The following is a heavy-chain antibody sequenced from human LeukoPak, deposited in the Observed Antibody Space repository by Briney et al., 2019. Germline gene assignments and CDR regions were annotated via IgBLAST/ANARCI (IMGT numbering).Heavy chain of an antibody. D-gene: IGHD1-26*01. CDR2: ISSSSSNI. CDR1: GFTFSSYS. Sequence: GGSLRLSCAASGFTFSSYSMNWVRQAPGKGLEWVSYISSSSSNIYYADSVKGRFTISRDNAKNSLCLQMNSLRAEDTAVYYCARDLQGATTLYNWFDPWGQGTLVTVSS. CDR3: ARDLQGATTLYNWFDP. V-gene: IGHV3-48*01. J-gene: IGHJ5*02.